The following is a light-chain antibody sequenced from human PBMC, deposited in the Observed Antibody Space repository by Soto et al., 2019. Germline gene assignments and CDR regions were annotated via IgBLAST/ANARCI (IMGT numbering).Light chain of an antibody. CDR3: GSYTTSGNYV. J-gene: IGLJ1*01. Sequence: QSVLTQPASVSGSPGQSITISCTGTSSDVGAYNYVSWYQQHPGKAPKLMIYDVSHRPSGVPHRFSGSKSGNTASLTISGLQSEDEADYYCGSYTTSGNYVFGTGTKVTAL. CDR1: SSDVGAYNY. V-gene: IGLV2-14*01. CDR2: DVS.